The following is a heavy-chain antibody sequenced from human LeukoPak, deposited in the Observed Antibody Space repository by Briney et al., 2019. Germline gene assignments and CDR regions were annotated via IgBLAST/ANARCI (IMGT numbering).Heavy chain of an antibody. V-gene: IGHV3-23*01. J-gene: IGHJ2*01. Sequence: GGSLRLSCAASGFTFSSYVMSWVRQAPGKGLEWVSAISGSGGSTYYADSVKGRFTISRDNSKNTLYLQMNSLRAEDTAVYYCAKDWPSGSYPYWYFDLWGRGTLVTVSS. CDR3: AKDWPSGSYPYWYFDL. CDR2: ISGSGGST. CDR1: GFTFSSYV. D-gene: IGHD1-26*01.